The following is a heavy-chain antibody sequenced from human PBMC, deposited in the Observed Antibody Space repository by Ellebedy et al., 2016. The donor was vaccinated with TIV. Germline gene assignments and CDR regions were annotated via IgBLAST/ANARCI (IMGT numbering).Heavy chain of an antibody. CDR3: APSLLVAPLDY. J-gene: IGHJ4*02. D-gene: IGHD3-10*01. Sequence: PGGSLRLSCAASGFTFSSYAMSWVRQAPGKGLEWVSSISSSSSYIYYADSVKGRFTISRDNAKNSLYLQMNSLRAEDTAVYYCAPSLLVAPLDYWGQGTLVTVSS. V-gene: IGHV3-21*01. CDR1: GFTFSSYA. CDR2: ISSSSSYI.